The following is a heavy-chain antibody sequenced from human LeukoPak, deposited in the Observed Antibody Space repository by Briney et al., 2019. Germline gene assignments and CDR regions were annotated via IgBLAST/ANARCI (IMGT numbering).Heavy chain of an antibody. J-gene: IGHJ4*02. CDR2: IYYSGST. Sequence: SETLSLTCAVYGGSFSGYYWSWIRQPPGKGLEWIGYIYYSGSTNYNPSLKSRVTISVDTSKNQFSLKLSSVTAADTAVYYCARDYYDTSGYPLRYFDYWGQGTLVTVSS. V-gene: IGHV4-59*01. CDR1: GGSFSGYY. D-gene: IGHD3-22*01. CDR3: ARDYYDTSGYPLRYFDY.